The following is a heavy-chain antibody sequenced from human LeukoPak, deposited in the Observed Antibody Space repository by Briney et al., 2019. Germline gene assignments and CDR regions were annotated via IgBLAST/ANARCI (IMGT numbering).Heavy chain of an antibody. CDR3: AANNWDEGGFDY. J-gene: IGHJ4*02. V-gene: IGHV5-10-1*01. CDR1: GYSFTTYW. D-gene: IGHD1-26*01. CDR2: IDPADSNT. Sequence: GESLKISCKGSGYSFTTYWINWVRQMPGKGLEWMGKIDPADSNTDYSPSFQGHVVISVDRSISTAYLQWSRLMASDTAMYFRAANNWDEGGFDYWGQGSLVTVSS.